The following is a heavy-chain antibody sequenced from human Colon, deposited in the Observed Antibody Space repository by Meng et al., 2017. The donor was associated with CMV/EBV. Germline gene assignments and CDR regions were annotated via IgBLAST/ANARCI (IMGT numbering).Heavy chain of an antibody. J-gene: IGHJ6*02. Sequence: GESLKISCAASGFTFDDYAMHWVRQAPGKGLEWVALMSYDESKTYYAGSVQGRFTISRDISENTLYLEMNSLRPEDTGVYYCARPRGTYYYGSGMDVWGQGTTVTVSS. V-gene: IGHV3-30*04. CDR3: ARPRGTYYYGSGMDV. CDR2: MSYDESKT. D-gene: IGHD3-10*01. CDR1: GFTFDDYA.